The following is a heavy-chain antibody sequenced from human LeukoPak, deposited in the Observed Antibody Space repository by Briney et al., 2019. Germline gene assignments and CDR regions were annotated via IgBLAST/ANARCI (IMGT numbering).Heavy chain of an antibody. CDR2: IYTSGST. J-gene: IGHJ4*02. CDR3: ARGPYYYDSSGYLHYFDY. V-gene: IGHV4-4*07. Sequence: SETLSLTCTVSGGSISSYYWSWIRQPAGKGLEWIGRIYTSGSTNYNPSLKSRVAMSVDTSKNQFSLKLSSVTAADTAVYYCARGPYYYDSSGYLHYFDYWGQGTLVTVSS. D-gene: IGHD3-22*01. CDR1: GGSISSYY.